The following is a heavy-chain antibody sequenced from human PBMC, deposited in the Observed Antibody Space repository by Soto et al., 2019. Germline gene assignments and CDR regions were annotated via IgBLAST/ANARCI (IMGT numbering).Heavy chain of an antibody. CDR1: GFTVSSNY. CDR2: IYSGGST. CDR3: ARVEQYYYGSGVNNWFDP. J-gene: IGHJ5*02. V-gene: IGHV3-66*01. D-gene: IGHD3-10*01. Sequence: EVQLVESGGGLVQPGGSLRLSCAASGFTVSSNYMSWVRQAPGKGLEWVSVIYSGGSTYYADSVKGRFTISRDNSKKTLYLQMNSLRAEDTAVYYCARVEQYYYGSGVNNWFDPWGQGTLVTVSS.